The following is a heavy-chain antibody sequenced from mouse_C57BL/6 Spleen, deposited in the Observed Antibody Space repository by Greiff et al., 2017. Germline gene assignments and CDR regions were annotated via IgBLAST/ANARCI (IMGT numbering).Heavy chain of an antibody. J-gene: IGHJ1*03. V-gene: IGHV1-80*01. CDR2: IYPGDGDT. Sequence: QLQQSGAELVKPGASVKISCKASGYAFSSYWMNWVKQRPGKGLEWIGQIYPGDGDTNYHGKFKGKATLTADKSSSTAYMQLSSLTSEDSAVYFCARADYGSSPIYWYFDVWGTGTTVTVSS. CDR3: ARADYGSSPIYWYFDV. D-gene: IGHD1-1*01. CDR1: GYAFSSYW.